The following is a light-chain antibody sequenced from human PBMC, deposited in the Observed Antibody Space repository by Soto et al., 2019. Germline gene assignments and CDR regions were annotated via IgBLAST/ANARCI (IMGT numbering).Light chain of an antibody. CDR3: QQYISWT. CDR2: GAA. CDR1: QSVSSD. J-gene: IGKJ1*01. V-gene: IGKV3-15*01. Sequence: EIVMTQSPATLSVSPGERATLSCRASQSVSSDLAWYQQKPGQAPRLLIYGAAIRATGIPARFSGSGSATDFTLTISSLQSEDFAVYYCQQYISWTFGQGTKVEIK.